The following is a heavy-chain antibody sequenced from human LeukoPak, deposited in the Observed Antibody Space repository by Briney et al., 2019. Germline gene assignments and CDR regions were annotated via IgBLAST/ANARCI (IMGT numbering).Heavy chain of an antibody. CDR1: GFTFSSYS. D-gene: IGHD5-24*01. Sequence: GGSLRVSCAASGFTFSSYSMNWVRQAPGKGLEWVSSISSSSSYIYYADSVKGRFTISRDNAKNSLYLQMSSLRAEDTAVYYCARERDASDAFDIRGQGTMVTVSS. CDR3: ARERDASDAFDI. CDR2: ISSSSSYI. J-gene: IGHJ3*02. V-gene: IGHV3-21*01.